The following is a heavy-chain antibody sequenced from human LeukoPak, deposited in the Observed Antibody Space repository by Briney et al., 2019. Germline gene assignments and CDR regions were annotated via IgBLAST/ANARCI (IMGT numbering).Heavy chain of an antibody. CDR2: MYHSGST. CDR3: ALGITMIPFDM. Sequence: TSETLSLTCSVSGYSISSAYYWGWIRQPPGKGLEWIGTMYHSGSTNYNPSLKSRVTISVDTSKNQFSLKLSSVTAADTAVYYCALGITMIPFDMWGQGTMVTVSS. D-gene: IGHD3-22*01. J-gene: IGHJ3*02. V-gene: IGHV4-38-2*02. CDR1: GYSISSAYY.